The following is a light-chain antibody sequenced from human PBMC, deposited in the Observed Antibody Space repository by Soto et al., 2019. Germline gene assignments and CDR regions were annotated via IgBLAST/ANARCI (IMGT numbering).Light chain of an antibody. CDR2: DAS. Sequence: DIQMTQSPSSVSASVGDRVTITCRASQDILTWLAWYQQKPGKAPKLLISDASTLQGGAPSRFRGSGSGRDFTLTITSLQREDFATYFCQQDNSLPLTFGGGTKVEI. J-gene: IGKJ4*01. CDR1: QDILTW. V-gene: IGKV1-12*01. CDR3: QQDNSLPLT.